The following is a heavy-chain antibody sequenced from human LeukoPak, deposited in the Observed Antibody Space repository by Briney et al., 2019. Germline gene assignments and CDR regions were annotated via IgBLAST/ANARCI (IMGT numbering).Heavy chain of an antibody. D-gene: IGHD6-6*01. Sequence: KTSETLSLTCTVSGGSISSNSYYWGWIRQPPGKGLECIGSIYYSGSTYYNPSLKSRVTISVDTSKNQFSLKLSFVTAADTAVYYCARIEYSSSCDYWGQGTLVTVSS. CDR1: GGSISSNSYY. V-gene: IGHV4-39*07. CDR2: IYYSGST. CDR3: ARIEYSSSCDY. J-gene: IGHJ4*02.